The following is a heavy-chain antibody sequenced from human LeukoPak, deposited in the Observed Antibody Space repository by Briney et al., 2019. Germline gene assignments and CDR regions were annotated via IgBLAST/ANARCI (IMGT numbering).Heavy chain of an antibody. J-gene: IGHJ5*02. V-gene: IGHV1-46*01. CDR2: INPSGGST. CDR1: GYTFTSYY. Sequence: GASVKVSCKASGYTFTSYYMHWVRQAPGQGLEWMGIINPSGGSTSYTQKFQGRVTMTRDTSTSTVYMELSSLRSEDTVVYYCARDGWTGYDFWSGPSRGFDPWGQGTLVTVSS. D-gene: IGHD3-3*01. CDR3: ARDGWTGYDFWSGPSRGFDP.